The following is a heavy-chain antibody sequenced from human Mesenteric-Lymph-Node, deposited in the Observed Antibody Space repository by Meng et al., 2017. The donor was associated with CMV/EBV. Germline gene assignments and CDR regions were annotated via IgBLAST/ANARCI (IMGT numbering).Heavy chain of an antibody. Sequence: SETLSLTCTVSGGSISSSSYYWGWIRQPPGKGLEWIGSIYYSGSTYYNPSLKSRVTISVDTSKNEFSLKVTSVTAADTAVYYCAREDSRGINPPNYFDPWGQGTLVTVSS. V-gene: IGHV4-39*07. D-gene: IGHD3-10*01. CDR2: IYYSGST. CDR1: GGSISSSSYY. J-gene: IGHJ5*02. CDR3: AREDSRGINPPNYFDP.